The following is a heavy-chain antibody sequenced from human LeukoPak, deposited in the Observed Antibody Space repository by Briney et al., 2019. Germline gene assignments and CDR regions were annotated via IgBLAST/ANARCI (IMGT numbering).Heavy chain of an antibody. V-gene: IGHV3-7*01. CDR1: RYTFSRYW. D-gene: IGHD3-22*01. CDR2: IKEDGSEN. CDR3: ARVNYESSGYYSGYFDN. J-gene: IGHJ4*02. Sequence: PGGSLRLSCAASRYTFSRYWMSWVRQAAGKGLEWVANIKEDGSENYYVDAVKGRFTISRDNAKNSLYLQMDSLRAEDTAVYYCARVNYESSGYYSGYFDNWGQGTLVTVSS.